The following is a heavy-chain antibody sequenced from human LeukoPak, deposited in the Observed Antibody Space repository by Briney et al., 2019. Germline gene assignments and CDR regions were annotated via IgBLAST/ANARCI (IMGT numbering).Heavy chain of an antibody. CDR1: GFTFSTYS. Sequence: PGGSLRLSCAASGFTFSTYSMQWVRQTPGKGLEYVSAINSNGGSTYYANSVKGRFTISRDNSRNTLYLQMGSLRAEEMAVYYCARVTSGAKITNFYYYHMDVWGKGTTVTVSS. J-gene: IGHJ6*03. V-gene: IGHV3-64*01. CDR2: INSNGGST. D-gene: IGHD5-12*01. CDR3: ARVTSGAKITNFYYYHMDV.